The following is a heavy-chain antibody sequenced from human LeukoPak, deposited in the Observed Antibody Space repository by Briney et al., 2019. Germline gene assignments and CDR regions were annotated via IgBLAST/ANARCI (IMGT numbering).Heavy chain of an antibody. J-gene: IGHJ4*02. CDR1: GGSFSGYY. V-gene: IGHV4-34*01. Sequence: SETLSLTCAVYGGSFSGYYWSWIRQPPGKGLEWIGEINHSGSTNYNPSLKSRVTISVDTSKNQFSLKLSSVTAADTAVYYCARGRPVLRYFDWLVFDYWAREPWSPSPQ. CDR2: INHSGST. CDR3: ARGRPVLRYFDWLVFDY. D-gene: IGHD3-9*01.